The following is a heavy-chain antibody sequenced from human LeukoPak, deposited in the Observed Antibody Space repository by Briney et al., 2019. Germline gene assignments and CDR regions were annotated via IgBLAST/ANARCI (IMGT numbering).Heavy chain of an antibody. V-gene: IGHV3-30*18. CDR3: AKTLNRGGFFGVVIIDQYYGMDV. J-gene: IGHJ6*02. CDR1: GFTFSDYY. Sequence: GGSLRLSCAASGFTFSDYYMSWIRQAPGKGLEWVSVISYDGSNKYYADSVKGRFTISRDNSKNTLYLQMNSLRAEDTAVYYCAKTLNRGGFFGVVIIDQYYGMDVWGQGTTVTVSS. D-gene: IGHD3-3*01. CDR2: ISYDGSNK.